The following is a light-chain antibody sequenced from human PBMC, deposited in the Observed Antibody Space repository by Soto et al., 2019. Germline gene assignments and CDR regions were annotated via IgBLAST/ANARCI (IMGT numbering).Light chain of an antibody. CDR2: GAT. CDR1: QGISSF. Sequence: IQLTQSPSSLSASVGERVTITCRASQGISSFLAWYQQEPGKAPKLLISGATTLQSGVPSRFSGSGSGTNFTLTISSLQPEHFATYYCHQFKSYVSFGQGTRLEI. CDR3: HQFKSYVS. V-gene: IGKV1-9*01. J-gene: IGKJ5*01.